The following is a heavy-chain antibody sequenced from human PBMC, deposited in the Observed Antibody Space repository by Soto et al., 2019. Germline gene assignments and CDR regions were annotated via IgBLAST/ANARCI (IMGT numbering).Heavy chain of an antibody. V-gene: IGHV3-21*01. D-gene: IGHD2-15*01. CDR2: ISTSSSYI. CDR3: ARDVSYCSGGNCYATYAFDL. J-gene: IGHJ3*01. Sequence: LRLSCAASGFTFSTYSMNWVRQAPGKGLEWVSSISTSSSYIYYADSVKGRFTISRDNAKNSLYLQMNSLRAEDTTVYYCARDVSYCSGGNCYATYAFDLWGQGTMVTVSS. CDR1: GFTFSTYS.